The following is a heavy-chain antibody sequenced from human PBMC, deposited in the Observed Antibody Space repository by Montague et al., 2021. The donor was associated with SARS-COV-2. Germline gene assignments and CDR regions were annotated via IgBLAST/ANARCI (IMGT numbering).Heavy chain of an antibody. V-gene: IGHV4-31*03. J-gene: IGHJ5*02. CDR1: GGSIKSDIYY. Sequence: TLSLTCTVSGGSIKSDIYYWNWIHQPPGEVLEFIGFIHNRVGTYYNPSLKSRSTTSVDASKNQSSLKLTSVTAEDTAVYYCAGVRITRGWLDPWGQGTLVTVSS. CDR3: AGVRITRGWLDP. CDR2: IHNRVGT. D-gene: IGHD7-27*01.